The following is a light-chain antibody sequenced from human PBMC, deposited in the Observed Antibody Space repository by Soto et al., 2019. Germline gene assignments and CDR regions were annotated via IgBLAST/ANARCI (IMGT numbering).Light chain of an antibody. Sequence: DIVMTQSPATLSVSPGERATPSCRASESVSNNLAWYQQKPGQAPRLLFYAASTRATGVPARFSGSGSGTDFTLSISTLQSEDFAVYYCQQYNNWPSMTFGQGTRLEIK. V-gene: IGKV3-15*01. CDR1: ESVSNN. CDR3: QQYNNWPSMT. J-gene: IGKJ5*01. CDR2: AAS.